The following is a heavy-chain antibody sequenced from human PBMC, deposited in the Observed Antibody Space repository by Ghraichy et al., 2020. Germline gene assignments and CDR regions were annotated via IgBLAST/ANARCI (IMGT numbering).Heavy chain of an antibody. D-gene: IGHD5-18*01. CDR2: INPNSGGT. Sequence: ASVKVSCKASGYTFTGYYMHWVRQAPGQGLEWMGWINPNSGGTNYAQKFHGRVTMTRDTSISTAYMELSRLRSDDTAVYYCARALSRSSYGYYYWGQGTLVTVSS. CDR3: ARALSRSSYGYYY. J-gene: IGHJ4*02. V-gene: IGHV1-2*02. CDR1: GYTFTGYY.